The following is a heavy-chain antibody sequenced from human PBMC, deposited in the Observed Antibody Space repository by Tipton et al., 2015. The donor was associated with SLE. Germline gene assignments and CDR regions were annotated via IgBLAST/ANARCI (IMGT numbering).Heavy chain of an antibody. Sequence: TLSLTCTVSGGSVSSGTYYWSWIRQHPGKGLECIGYIYYSGNTHYSPSLKSRVTMSVDTSKNQFSLKLSSVTAANTAVYYCARNHYHISTGYSDAFDIWGQGTMVTVSS. D-gene: IGHD3-9*01. CDR3: ARNHYHISTGYSDAFDI. CDR1: GGSVSSGTYY. V-gene: IGHV4-31*03. J-gene: IGHJ3*02. CDR2: IYYSGNT.